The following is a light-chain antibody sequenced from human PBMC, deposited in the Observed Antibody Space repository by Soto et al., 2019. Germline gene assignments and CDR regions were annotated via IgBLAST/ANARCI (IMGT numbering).Light chain of an antibody. V-gene: IGKV1-5*01. Sequence: DIQLTQSPSTLAASAGERVSLTCRASQSISSWLAWYLQKPGKAPKLLIYDASSLETGVPSRFSGSGSGTDFTLTIRSLQPEDFATYYCLQDYNYPLTFGQGTKVDIK. J-gene: IGKJ1*01. CDR2: DAS. CDR1: QSISSW. CDR3: LQDYNYPLT.